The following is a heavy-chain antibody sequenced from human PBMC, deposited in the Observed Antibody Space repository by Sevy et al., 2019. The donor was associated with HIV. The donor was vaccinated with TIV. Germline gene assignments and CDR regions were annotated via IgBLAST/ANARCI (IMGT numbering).Heavy chain of an antibody. Sequence: SETLSLTCAVYGGSFSGYYWSWIRLPPGKGLEWIGGINHSGSTNDNPSLKSRVTISVDTSTNQFSLKLSSVTAADTAVYYCATHCGSTSCSHAFDIWGQGTMVTVSS. CDR3: ATHCGSTSCSHAFDI. CDR1: GGSFSGYY. V-gene: IGHV4-34*01. D-gene: IGHD2-2*01. CDR2: INHSGST. J-gene: IGHJ3*02.